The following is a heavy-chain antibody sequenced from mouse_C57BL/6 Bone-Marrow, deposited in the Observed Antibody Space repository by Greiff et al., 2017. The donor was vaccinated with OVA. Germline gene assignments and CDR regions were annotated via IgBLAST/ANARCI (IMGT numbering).Heavy chain of an antibody. D-gene: IGHD1-1*01. J-gene: IGHJ4*01. CDR3: ARDYGSSYDGYYAMDY. CDR1: GYTFTSYW. V-gene: IGHV1-69*01. CDR2: IDPSDSYT. Sequence: QVQLQQPGAELVMPGASVKLSCKASGYTFTSYWMPWVKQRPGQGLEWIGEIDPSDSYTNYNQKFKGKSTLTVDKSSSTAYMQLSSLTSEDSAVYYCARDYGSSYDGYYAMDYWGQGTSVTVSS.